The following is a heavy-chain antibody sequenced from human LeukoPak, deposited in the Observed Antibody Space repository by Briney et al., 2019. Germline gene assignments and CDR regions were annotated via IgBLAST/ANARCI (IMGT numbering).Heavy chain of an antibody. CDR2: INPSGGST. Sequence: ASVKVSCKASGYIFTSYSMHWVRRAPGQGLEWMGIINPSGGSTSYAQKFQGRVTMTRDMSTSTVYMELSSLRSEDTAVYYCASYYYDSSGYYYPVYWGQGTLVTVSS. V-gene: IGHV1-46*03. J-gene: IGHJ4*02. CDR3: ASYYYDSSGYYYPVY. CDR1: GYIFTSYS. D-gene: IGHD3-22*01.